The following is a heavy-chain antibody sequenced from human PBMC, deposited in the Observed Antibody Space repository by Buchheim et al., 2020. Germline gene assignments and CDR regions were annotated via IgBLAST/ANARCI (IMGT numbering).Heavy chain of an antibody. V-gene: IGHV3-23*01. CDR3: AKEEVPNDY. CDR1: GFTFSNSA. J-gene: IGHJ4*02. CDR2: ISRSGDTT. Sequence: EAQLLESGGGLVQPGGSLRLSCAVSGFTFSNSAMTWVRQAPGKGLEWVSAISRSGDTTYYAASVMGRFTISSDTSKNTLYLQMNSLRVDDTAVYYCAKEEVPNDYWGLGT.